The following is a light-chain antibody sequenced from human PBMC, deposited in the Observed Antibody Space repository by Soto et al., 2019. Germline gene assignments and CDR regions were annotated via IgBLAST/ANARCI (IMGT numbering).Light chain of an antibody. V-gene: IGKV3-11*01. CDR2: DAS. CDR1: QGVSSY. CDR3: QQRSNWSLT. J-gene: IGKJ4*01. Sequence: EIVLPQSPAPLSLSPGESATLSCRASQGVSSYLAWYQQKPGQAPRLLIYDASNRATGIPARFSGSGSGTDFTLTISSLEPEDFAVYYCQQRSNWSLTFGGGTKVEIK.